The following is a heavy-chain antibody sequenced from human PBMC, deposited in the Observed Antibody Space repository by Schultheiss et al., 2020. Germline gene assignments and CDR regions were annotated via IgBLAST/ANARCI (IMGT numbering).Heavy chain of an antibody. V-gene: IGHV3-7*01. CDR1: GFTFSSYW. Sequence: GGSLRLSCAASGFTFSSYWMSWVRQAPGKGLEWVANIKQDGSEKYYVDSVKGRFTISRDNAKNTLYLQMNSLRAEDTAVYYCASGDIVATMPFDYWGQGTLVTVSS. J-gene: IGHJ4*02. D-gene: IGHD5-12*01. CDR3: ASGDIVATMPFDY. CDR2: IKQDGSEK.